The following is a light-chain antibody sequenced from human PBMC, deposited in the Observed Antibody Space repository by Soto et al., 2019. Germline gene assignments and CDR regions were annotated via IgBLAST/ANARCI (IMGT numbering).Light chain of an antibody. J-gene: IGKJ3*01. CDR3: QQYCSSPRLT. CDR2: GAS. Sequence: EIVLTQSPGTLSLSPGERATLSCRASQSVSSSYLAWYQPKPGQAPRLLIYGASSRATGIPDRFSGSGSGTDFNLTISRLEPEDFAVYYCQQYCSSPRLTFGPGTKVDIK. CDR1: QSVSSSY. V-gene: IGKV3-20*01.